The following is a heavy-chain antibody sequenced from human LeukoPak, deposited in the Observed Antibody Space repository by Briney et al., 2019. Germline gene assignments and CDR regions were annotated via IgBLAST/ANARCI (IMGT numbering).Heavy chain of an antibody. CDR1: GCTFTSYW. V-gene: IGHV5-51*01. J-gene: IGHJ4*02. CDR2: IHPDDSDT. CDR3: ARGYCSTTRCYYFDL. D-gene: IGHD2-2*01. Sequence: GESLKISCKGSGCTFTSYWIGWVRQMPGKGLESMAIIHPDDSDTRYSPSFQGQVTISADKSISTAYLQWSSLKASDTAMYYCARGYCSTTRCYYFDLWGQGTLVTVSS.